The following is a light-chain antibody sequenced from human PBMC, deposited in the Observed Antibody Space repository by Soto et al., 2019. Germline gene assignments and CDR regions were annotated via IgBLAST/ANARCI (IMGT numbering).Light chain of an antibody. CDR3: SSYTTSSTRV. Sequence: QSALTQPASVSGSPGQSITISCTGTSSDVGGYNYVSWYQQHPGKVPKLMIYEVGNRPSGVSNRFSGSKSGNTASLTISGLQAEDEADYYCSSYTTSSTRVFGTGTKLTVL. V-gene: IGLV2-14*01. CDR1: SSDVGGYNY. J-gene: IGLJ1*01. CDR2: EVG.